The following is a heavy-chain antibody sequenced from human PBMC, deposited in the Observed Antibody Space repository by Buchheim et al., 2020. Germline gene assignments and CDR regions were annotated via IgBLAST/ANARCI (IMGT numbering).Heavy chain of an antibody. CDR3: ARMDGWTIFGVALSGMDV. D-gene: IGHD3-3*01. CDR2: IYYSGST. CDR1: GGSISSGDYY. J-gene: IGHJ6*02. V-gene: IGHV4-30-4*01. Sequence: QVQLQESGPGLVKPSQTLSLTCTVSGGSISSGDYYWSWIRQPPGKGLEWIGYIYYSGSTYYNPSLKSRVTIPVDTSKNHFSLKLSSVTAADTAVYYCARMDGWTIFGVALSGMDVWGQGTT.